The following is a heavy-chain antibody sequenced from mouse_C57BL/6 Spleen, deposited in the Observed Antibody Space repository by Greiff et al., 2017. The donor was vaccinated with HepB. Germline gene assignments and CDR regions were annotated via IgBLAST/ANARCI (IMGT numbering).Heavy chain of an antibody. J-gene: IGHJ2*01. CDR1: GYTFTEYT. CDR3: ARHEDYYGSSYVFDY. D-gene: IGHD1-1*01. CDR2: FYPGSGSI. V-gene: IGHV1-62-2*01. Sequence: VMLVESGAELVKPGASVKLSCKASGYTFTEYTIHWVKQRPGQGLEWIGWFYPGSGSIKYNEKFKDKATLTADKSSSTVYMELSRLTSEDSAVYFCARHEDYYGSSYVFDYWGQGTTLTVSS.